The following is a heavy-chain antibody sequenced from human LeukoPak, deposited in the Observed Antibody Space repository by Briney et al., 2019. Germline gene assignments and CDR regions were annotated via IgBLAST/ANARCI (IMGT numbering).Heavy chain of an antibody. CDR3: ARGGVVIRYFDY. CDR2: INHSGST. J-gene: IGHJ4*02. Sequence: PSETLSLTCAVYGGSFSGYYWSWIRQPPGKGLEWIGEINHSGSTNYNPSLKSRVTISVDTSKNQFSLKLSSVTAADTAVYYCARGGVVIRYFDYWGQGTLVTASS. CDR1: GGSFSGYY. V-gene: IGHV4-34*01. D-gene: IGHD3-3*01.